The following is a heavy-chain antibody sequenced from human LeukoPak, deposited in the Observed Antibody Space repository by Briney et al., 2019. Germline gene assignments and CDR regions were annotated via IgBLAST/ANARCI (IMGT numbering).Heavy chain of an antibody. D-gene: IGHD2-8*01. Sequence: PSETLSLTCTVSGGSISSYYWTWIRQPPGKGLEWVGYIYYCGNTNHNPSLKSRVTISVDTSKSQFSLKLSSVTAADTAVYYCACLSSNGRRAFDIWGQGTMVTVSS. CDR1: GGSISSYY. CDR2: IYYCGNT. V-gene: IGHV4-59*08. J-gene: IGHJ3*02. CDR3: ACLSSNGRRAFDI.